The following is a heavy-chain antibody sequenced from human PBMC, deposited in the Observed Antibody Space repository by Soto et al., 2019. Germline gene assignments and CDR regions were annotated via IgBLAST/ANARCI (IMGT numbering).Heavy chain of an antibody. Sequence: VGSLRLSCEASGFTFKNYIMNWVRQAPGKGLEWVSYISSSSGVIYYADSVKGRFTISRDNAKNSLYLQMNSLRDEDTAVYYCARETYFDYWGQGTLVTVSS. CDR1: GFTFKNYI. V-gene: IGHV3-48*02. CDR2: ISSSSGVI. J-gene: IGHJ4*02. CDR3: ARETYFDY.